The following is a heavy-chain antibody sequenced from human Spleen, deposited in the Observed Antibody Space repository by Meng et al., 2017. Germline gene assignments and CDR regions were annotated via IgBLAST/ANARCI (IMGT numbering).Heavy chain of an antibody. V-gene: IGHV3-15*01. J-gene: IGHJ4*02. CDR3: SGHIDY. CDR2: IKSKPDGETR. CDR1: GGSFSGYY. D-gene: IGHD5-12*01. Sequence: QLQQWGAGLLQPSETLRFTCAVYGGSFSGYYWSWIRQPPWNGLEWVGRIKSKPDGETRDYGSAVKRRFTISREESKNTVYLQMNSLKTEDTAVYYCSGHIDYWGQGTLVTVSS.